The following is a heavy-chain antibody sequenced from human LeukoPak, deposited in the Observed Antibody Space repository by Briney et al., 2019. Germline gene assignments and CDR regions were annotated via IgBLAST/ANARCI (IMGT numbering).Heavy chain of an antibody. Sequence: GGSLRLSCAASGFTFSSYAMHWVRQAPGKGLEWVAVISYDGSNKYYADSVKGRFTISRDNSKNTLYLQMNSLRAEDTAVYYCAKVGAGSSSSRFDYWGQGTLVTVSS. J-gene: IGHJ4*02. CDR3: AKVGAGSSSSRFDY. CDR1: GFTFSSYA. V-gene: IGHV3-30-3*01. D-gene: IGHD6-6*01. CDR2: ISYDGSNK.